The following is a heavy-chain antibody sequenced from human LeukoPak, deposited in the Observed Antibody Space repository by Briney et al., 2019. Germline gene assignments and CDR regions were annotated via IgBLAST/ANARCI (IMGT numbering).Heavy chain of an antibody. CDR2: ISSSSSYT. V-gene: IGHV3-11*03. D-gene: IGHD6-13*01. CDR3: AKMMAGAGTTGGDYFDY. CDR1: GFTFSDYY. Sequence: GGSLRLSCAASGFTFSDYYMSWIRQAPGKGLEWVSYISSSSSYTNYADSVKGRFTISRDNAKNSLYLQMNSLRAEDTAVYYCAKMMAGAGTTGGDYFDYWGQGILVTVSS. J-gene: IGHJ4*02.